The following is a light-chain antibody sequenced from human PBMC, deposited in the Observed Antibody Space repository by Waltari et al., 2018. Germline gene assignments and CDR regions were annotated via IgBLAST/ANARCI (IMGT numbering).Light chain of an antibody. Sequence: DIVMTQSPDSLAVSLGARATINCKSSQTIFYGPNNKNSLAWYQQKPRQPPRLLLYWASTRESGVPDRFSGSGSGTDFTLTISSLQAEDVAVYYCQQYYDTPLSFGGGTKVEIK. J-gene: IGKJ4*01. CDR3: QQYYDTPLS. CDR1: QTIFYGPNNKNS. CDR2: WAS. V-gene: IGKV4-1*01.